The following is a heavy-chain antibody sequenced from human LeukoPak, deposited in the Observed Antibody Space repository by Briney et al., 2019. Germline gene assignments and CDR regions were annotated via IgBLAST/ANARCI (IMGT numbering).Heavy chain of an antibody. CDR1: GFTFSTYW. V-gene: IGHV3-66*01. CDR2: MNSCGST. D-gene: IGHD1-26*01. J-gene: IGHJ3*02. CDR3: ARDGGATPRGDAFDI. Sequence: TGRCLRLSCAASGFTFSTYWMHWVRPDPGNGLEWVSFMNSCGSTYYAEAVKGRFTISRDNSKNTLYLQMSSLRAEDTAVYYCARDGGATPRGDAFDIWGEGTMVSFSS.